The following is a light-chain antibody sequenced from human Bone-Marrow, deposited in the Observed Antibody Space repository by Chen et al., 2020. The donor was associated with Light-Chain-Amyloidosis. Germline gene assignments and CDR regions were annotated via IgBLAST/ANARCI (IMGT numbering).Light chain of an antibody. V-gene: IGLV1-51*01. CDR1: SSNFASKY. CDR2: DNN. CDR3: GTWDSRLSTVL. J-gene: IGLJ2*01. Sequence: QSVLTQPPSVSAAPGQKVTIPCSGSSSNFASKYVSWYQQHPGTAPKLLMYDNNKRPSGIPDRFSGSKSGTSATLGITGLQTGDEAYYYCGTWDSRLSTVLFGGGTKLTVL.